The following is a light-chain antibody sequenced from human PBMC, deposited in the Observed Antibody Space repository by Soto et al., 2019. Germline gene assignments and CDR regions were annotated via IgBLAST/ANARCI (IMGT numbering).Light chain of an antibody. V-gene: IGKV3-20*01. CDR3: QRYGNSRT. CDR2: AAS. J-gene: IGKJ1*01. CDR1: QSLSSSY. Sequence: ETVLTHSRVTLSLSPGERATLSCRASQSLSSSYLAWYQQRPGKAPRLLIYAASSRATGIPDRLSGSGSGTDFTLPIRRLEPEDSAVYYCQRYGNSRTFGQGTKVDIK.